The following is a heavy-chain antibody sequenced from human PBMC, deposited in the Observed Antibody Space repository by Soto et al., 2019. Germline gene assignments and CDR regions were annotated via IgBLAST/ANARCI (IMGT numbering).Heavy chain of an antibody. CDR2: IYSGGST. CDR1: GLTVSSNY. Sequence: EVQLVESGGGLIQPGGSLRLSCAASGLTVSSNYMSWVRQAPGKGLEWVSVIYSGGSTDYADSVKGRFTISRDNSKNTPYLQMNSLRAEDTAVYYCARGKDYGSGSYSGYWGQGTLVTVSS. CDR3: ARGKDYGSGSYSGY. D-gene: IGHD3-10*01. J-gene: IGHJ4*02. V-gene: IGHV3-53*01.